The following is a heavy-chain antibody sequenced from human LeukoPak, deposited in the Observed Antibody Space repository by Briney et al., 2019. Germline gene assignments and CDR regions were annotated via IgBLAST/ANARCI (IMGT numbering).Heavy chain of an antibody. Sequence: SETLSLTCAVYGGSFSGYYWSWIRQSPGKGLEWIGEINHSGSTNCNPSLKSRVTISVDTSKNQFSLKLSSVTAADTAVYYCARGRGDCSGGSCFRFIRAFDIWGQGTMVTVSS. CDR1: GGSFSGYY. CDR3: ARGRGDCSGGSCFRFIRAFDI. D-gene: IGHD2-15*01. CDR2: INHSGST. V-gene: IGHV4-34*01. J-gene: IGHJ3*02.